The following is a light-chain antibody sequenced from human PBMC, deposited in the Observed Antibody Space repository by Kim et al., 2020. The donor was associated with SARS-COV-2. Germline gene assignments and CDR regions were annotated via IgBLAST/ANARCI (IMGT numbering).Light chain of an antibody. CDR1: SLRSYY. J-gene: IGLJ2*01. CDR2: GKN. V-gene: IGLV3-19*01. CDR3: NSRVSSGNLLVV. Sequence: SSELTQDPAVSVALGQTVRITCQGDSLRSYYASWYQQKPGQAPVLVIYGKNNRPSGIPDRFSGSSSGNTASLTITGAQAEDEADYYCNSRVSSGNLLVVF.